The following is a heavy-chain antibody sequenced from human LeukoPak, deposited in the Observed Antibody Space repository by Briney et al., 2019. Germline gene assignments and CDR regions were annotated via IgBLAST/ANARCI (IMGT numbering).Heavy chain of an antibody. J-gene: IGHJ5*01. CDR3: AKEDYRDHTTGFDS. D-gene: IGHD4-17*01. CDR1: GFTFSSYP. Sequence: GGSLRLSCAASGFTFSSYPVSWVRQAPGRGLEWVSAITSSGGTYYIPSVRGRFIVSRDNSRNTLYLQMHGLTAEDTAIYYCAKEDYRDHTTGFDSWGRGTLVTVSS. CDR2: ITSSGGT. V-gene: IGHV3-23*01.